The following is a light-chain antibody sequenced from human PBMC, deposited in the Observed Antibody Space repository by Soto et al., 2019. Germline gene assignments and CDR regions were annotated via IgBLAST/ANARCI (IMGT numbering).Light chain of an antibody. Sequence: EIVLTQSPATLSLSPGERATLSCRASQSVSSYLAWYQQKPGQTPRLLIYDASNRATGIPARFSGSGSGTDFTLPISSLEPEDFAVYYCQHRYNWLITFGQGTRLEIK. V-gene: IGKV3-11*01. CDR1: QSVSSY. CDR2: DAS. J-gene: IGKJ5*01. CDR3: QHRYNWLIT.